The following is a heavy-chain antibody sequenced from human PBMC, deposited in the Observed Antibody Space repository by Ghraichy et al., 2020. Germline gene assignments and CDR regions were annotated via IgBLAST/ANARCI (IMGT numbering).Heavy chain of an antibody. D-gene: IGHD2-2*01. Sequence: SETLSLTCAVYGGSFSGYYWSWIRQPPGKGLEWIGEINYSGSTNYNPSLKSRVTISVDTSKNQFSLKLSSVTAADTAVYYCARGGEECSSTSCNYYYYYGMDVWGQGTTVTVSS. V-gene: IGHV4-34*01. CDR1: GGSFSGYY. CDR3: ARGGEECSSTSCNYYYYYGMDV. J-gene: IGHJ6*02. CDR2: INYSGST.